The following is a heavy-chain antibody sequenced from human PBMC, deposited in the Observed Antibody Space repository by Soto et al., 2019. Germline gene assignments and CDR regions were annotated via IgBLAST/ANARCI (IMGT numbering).Heavy chain of an antibody. D-gene: IGHD6-13*01. CDR1: GYTFTGYY. Sequence: ASVKVSCKASGYTFTGYYMHWVRQAPGQGLEWMGWINPNSGGTNYAQKFQGWVTMTRDTSISTAYMELSRLRSDDTAVYYCARDPGYSSSWSYTYYYYYGMDVCGQGTTVTVSS. CDR2: INPNSGGT. V-gene: IGHV1-2*04. CDR3: ARDPGYSSSWSYTYYYYYGMDV. J-gene: IGHJ6*02.